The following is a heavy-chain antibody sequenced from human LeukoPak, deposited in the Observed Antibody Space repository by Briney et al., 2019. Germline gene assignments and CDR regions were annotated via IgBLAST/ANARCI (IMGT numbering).Heavy chain of an antibody. Sequence: PGGSLRLSCAASGFTVSSNYMNWVRQAPGKGLEWVSVIYSGGTTYYADSVKGRFTISRDNAKNSLYLQMNSLRAEDTAVYYCARYYIRGGPFDYWGQETLVTVSS. V-gene: IGHV3-66*01. CDR3: ARYYIRGGPFDY. J-gene: IGHJ4*02. D-gene: IGHD3-10*02. CDR1: GFTVSSNY. CDR2: IYSGGTT.